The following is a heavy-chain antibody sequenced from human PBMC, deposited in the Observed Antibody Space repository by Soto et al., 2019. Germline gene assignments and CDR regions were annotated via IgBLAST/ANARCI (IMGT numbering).Heavy chain of an antibody. CDR1: GGSFSNYY. Sequence: VQLQQWGAGLLKPSETLSLTCAVYGGSFSNYYWSWIRQPPGKGLEWIGEINHSGSTNYNPSLKSRVTISVDTSKNQFSLKLSSVTAADTAVYYCASGYCISSSCYGTINLDYWGQGTLVTVSS. CDR3: ASGYCISSSCYGTINLDY. J-gene: IGHJ4*02. D-gene: IGHD2-2*01. CDR2: INHSGST. V-gene: IGHV4-34*01.